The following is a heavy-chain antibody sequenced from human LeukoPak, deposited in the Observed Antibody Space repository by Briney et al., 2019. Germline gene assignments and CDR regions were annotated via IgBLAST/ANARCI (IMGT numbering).Heavy chain of an antibody. Sequence: SETLSLTCTVSGGSISSYYWSWIRQPPGKGLEWIGYIYYSGSTNYNPSLKSRVTISVDTSENQFSLKLSSVTAADTAVYYCARGVSLLWFGDVRWFDPWGQGTLVTVSS. J-gene: IGHJ5*02. CDR3: ARGVSLLWFGDVRWFDP. CDR1: GGSISSYY. CDR2: IYYSGST. V-gene: IGHV4-59*01. D-gene: IGHD3-10*01.